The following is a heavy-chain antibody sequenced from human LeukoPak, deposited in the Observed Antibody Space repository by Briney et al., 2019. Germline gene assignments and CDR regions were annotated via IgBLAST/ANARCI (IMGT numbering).Heavy chain of an antibody. CDR2: INHSGST. Sequence: SETLSLTCAVYGGSFSGYYWSWIRQPTGEGLEWLGEINHSGSTNYNPSHKSRVTISVDTSKNQFSLKLSSVTAADTAVYYCARGRLGIHYFDYWGQGTLVTVSS. CDR1: GGSFSGYY. D-gene: IGHD5-18*01. V-gene: IGHV4-34*01. J-gene: IGHJ4*02. CDR3: ARGRLGIHYFDY.